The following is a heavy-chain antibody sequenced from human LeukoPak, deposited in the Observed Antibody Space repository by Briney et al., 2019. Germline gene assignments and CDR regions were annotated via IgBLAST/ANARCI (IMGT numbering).Heavy chain of an antibody. CDR3: AKRGPGITIFGVVTPGGGMDV. Sequence: GGPLLLSSAAAGFTFSSYAMSWVRRAPGKGGEWVSAISCSGGSTYYSDSVKGRFTISRDNSKNTLYLQMNRLRAEDTAVYYCAKRGPGITIFGVVTPGGGMDVWGHGTTVTVSS. CDR1: GFTFSSYA. J-gene: IGHJ6*02. D-gene: IGHD3-3*01. V-gene: IGHV3-23*01. CDR2: ISCSGGST.